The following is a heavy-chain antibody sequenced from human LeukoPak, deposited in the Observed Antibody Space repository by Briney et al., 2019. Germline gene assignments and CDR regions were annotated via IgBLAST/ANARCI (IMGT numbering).Heavy chain of an antibody. J-gene: IGHJ6*02. CDR1: GGSFSGYY. D-gene: IGHD3-10*01. CDR2: INHSEST. CDR3: ARSMVGSGSYSHELYYYYGMDV. Sequence: PSETLSLTCAVYGGSFSGYYWSWIRQPPGKGLEWIGEINHSESTNYNPSLKSRVTISVDTSKNQFSLKLSSVTAADTAVYYCARSMVGSGSYSHELYYYYGMDVWGQGTTVTVSS. V-gene: IGHV4-34*01.